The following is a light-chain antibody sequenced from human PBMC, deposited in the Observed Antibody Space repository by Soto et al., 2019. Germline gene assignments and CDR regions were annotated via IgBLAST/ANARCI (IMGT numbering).Light chain of an antibody. Sequence: QSALTQPASVSGSPGQSITISCTGTSSDVGSYNLVSWYQQHPGKAPKLVIYDVNKRPSGVSNRFSGSKSGNTASLTISGLQAEDEADYCCCSYAGSSTWVFGGGTKLTVL. CDR2: DVN. J-gene: IGLJ3*02. V-gene: IGLV2-23*02. CDR1: SSDVGSYNL. CDR3: CSYAGSSTWV.